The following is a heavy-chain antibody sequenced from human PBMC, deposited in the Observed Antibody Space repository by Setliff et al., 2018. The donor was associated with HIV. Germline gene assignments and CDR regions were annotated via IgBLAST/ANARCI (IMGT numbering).Heavy chain of an antibody. J-gene: IGHJ4*02. V-gene: IGHV4-34*03. CDR3: AVSSGWYRHDY. D-gene: IGHD6-19*01. CDR2: INHRTNS. CDR1: GGSFSGYY. Sequence: SETLSLTCAVYGGSFSGYYWTWIRQPPGKGLEWIADINHRTNSNYNPSLKSRATISLDKSINQFSLKVNSVTAADTAVYYCAVSSGWYRHDYWGQGTLVTVSS.